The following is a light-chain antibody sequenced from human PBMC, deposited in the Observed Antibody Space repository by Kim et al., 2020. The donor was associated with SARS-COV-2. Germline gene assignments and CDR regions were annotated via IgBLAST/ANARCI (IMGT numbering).Light chain of an antibody. Sequence: VSPGDRVTISCRASQSVTSYLAGWQQKKRKQARRLLFSGASRRATGIPERFSGSGSGIDSLTIISRLAYEDSAGYCCEQYSSPPTFGEGTKVDIK. CDR1: QSVTSYL. CDR2: GAS. J-gene: IGKJ4*02. V-gene: IGKV3-20*01. CDR3: EQYSSPPT.